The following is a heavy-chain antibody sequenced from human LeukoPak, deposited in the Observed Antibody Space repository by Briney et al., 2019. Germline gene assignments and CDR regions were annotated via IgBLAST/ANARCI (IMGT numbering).Heavy chain of an antibody. V-gene: IGHV1-8*01. Sequence: ASVKVSCKASGYTFTSYDINWVRQATGQGLEWMGWMNPNSGNTGYAQKFQGRVTMTRNTSISTAYMELSSLRSEDTAVYYCARGIGRSGWFDPWGQGTLVTVSS. J-gene: IGHJ5*02. CDR1: GYTFTSYD. D-gene: IGHD2-21*01. CDR3: ARGIGRSGWFDP. CDR2: MNPNSGNT.